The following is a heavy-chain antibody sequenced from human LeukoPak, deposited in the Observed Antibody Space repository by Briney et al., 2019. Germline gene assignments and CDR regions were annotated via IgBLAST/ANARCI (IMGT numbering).Heavy chain of an antibody. CDR1: GLTFSNYA. V-gene: IGHV3-23*01. Sequence: GGSLRLSCTASGLTFSNYAMAWVRQAPGKGLEWASVISASGTDTYYADSVKGRFTFSRDKSQNTLYLHMNSLRAEDTAVYYCAKDQTAAVGQLDYWGQGTLVTVSS. CDR3: AKDQTAAVGQLDY. D-gene: IGHD6-13*01. J-gene: IGHJ4*02. CDR2: ISASGTDT.